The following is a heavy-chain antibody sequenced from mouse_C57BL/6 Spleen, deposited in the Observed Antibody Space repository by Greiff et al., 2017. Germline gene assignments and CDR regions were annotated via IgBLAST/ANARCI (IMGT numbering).Heavy chain of an antibody. Sequence: EVQLQQSGPELVKPGDSVKISCKASGYSFTGYFMNWVMQSHGKSLEWIGRINPYNGDTFYNQKFKGKATLTVDKSSSTAHMELRSLTSEDSAVXYCARERVTTDWYFDVWGTGTTVTVSS. D-gene: IGHD2-12*01. V-gene: IGHV1-20*01. CDR3: ARERVTTDWYFDV. CDR1: GYSFTGYF. CDR2: INPYNGDT. J-gene: IGHJ1*03.